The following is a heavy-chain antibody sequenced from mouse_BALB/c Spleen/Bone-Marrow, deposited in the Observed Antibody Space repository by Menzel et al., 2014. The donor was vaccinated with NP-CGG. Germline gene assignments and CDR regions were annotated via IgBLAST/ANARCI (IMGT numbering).Heavy chain of an antibody. CDR2: INPSSGYT. CDR1: GYTFTTYT. Sequence: QVQLKHSGAELARPGASVKMSCRASGYTFTTYTMHWVKQRPGQGLEWIGYINPSSGYTYYNQKFKDKATVTADKSSSAAYLQLSSLTSEDSAVYYCARVYGNYDAMDYWGQGTSVTVSS. CDR3: ARVYGNYDAMDY. D-gene: IGHD2-1*01. J-gene: IGHJ4*01. V-gene: IGHV1-4*01.